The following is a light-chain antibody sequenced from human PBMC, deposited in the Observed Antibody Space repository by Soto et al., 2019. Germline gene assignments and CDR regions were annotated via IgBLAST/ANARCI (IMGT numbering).Light chain of an antibody. CDR3: SSYTSSSPWV. Sequence: QSALTQPASVSGSPGQSITISCTGTSSDVGVYNYVAWYQQHPGKAPKLLIYEVKKRPSGVSNRFSGSKSGNTASLTISGLQAEDEADYYCSSYTSSSPWVFGGGTQLTVL. J-gene: IGLJ3*02. V-gene: IGLV2-14*01. CDR1: SSDVGVYNY. CDR2: EVK.